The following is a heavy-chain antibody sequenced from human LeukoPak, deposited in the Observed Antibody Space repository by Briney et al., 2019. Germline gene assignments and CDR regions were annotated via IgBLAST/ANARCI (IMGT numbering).Heavy chain of an antibody. J-gene: IGHJ6*03. CDR1: GGSFSGYY. CDR3: ARGIAARHYYYYYMDV. CDR2: INHSGST. V-gene: IGHV4-34*01. D-gene: IGHD6-6*01. Sequence: MPSKTLSLTCAVYGGSFSGYYWSWIRQPPGKGLEWIGEINHSGSTNYNPSLKSRVTISVDTSKNQFSLKLSSVTAADTAVYYCARGIAARHYYYYYMDVWGKGTTVTVSS.